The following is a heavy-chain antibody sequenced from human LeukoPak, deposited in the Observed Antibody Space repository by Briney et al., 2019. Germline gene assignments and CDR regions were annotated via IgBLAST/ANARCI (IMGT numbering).Heavy chain of an antibody. CDR2: IYYSGSI. CDR1: GGSISSGGYY. CDR3: ARVSLAAAGTYYYYYGMDV. Sequence: SETLSLTCTVSGGSISSGGYYWSWIRQHPGKGLEWIGYIYYSGSIYYNPSLKSRVTISVDTSKNQFSLKLSSVTAADTAVYYCARVSLAAAGTYYYYYGMDVWGKGTTVTVSS. J-gene: IGHJ6*04. V-gene: IGHV4-31*03. D-gene: IGHD6-13*01.